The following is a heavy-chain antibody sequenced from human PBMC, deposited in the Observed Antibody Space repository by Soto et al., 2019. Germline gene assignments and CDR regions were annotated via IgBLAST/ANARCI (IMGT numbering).Heavy chain of an antibody. V-gene: IGHV4-4*07. CDR1: GGSVSSYW. CDR3: ASEGLGTGAAPGVYSLLINRLDP. CDR2: IFSSGGT. D-gene: IGHD6-13*01. Sequence: PSETLSLTCTVSGGSVSSYWWSWIRQPAGKGLEWIGRIFSSGGTNYNPSLENRVAMSVDTSKNQISLKLRSVTTADTAMYYCASEGLGTGAAPGVYSLLINRLDPWGQGTLVTVSS. J-gene: IGHJ5*02.